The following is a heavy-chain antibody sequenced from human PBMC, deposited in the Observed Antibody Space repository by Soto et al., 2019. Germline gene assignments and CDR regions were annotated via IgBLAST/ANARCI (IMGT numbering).Heavy chain of an antibody. CDR1: GFSFSRYG. CDR2: ISYDESTT. Sequence: QVQLVESGGGVVQPGRSLRLSCAASGFSFSRYGIHWVRQAPGKGLEWVAVISYDESTTFYADYVKGRFTISRDNSKNTLFLQMNSLRPEDTAVYYCSKAMIGSYDSDAFDVWGQGTMVTVSS. D-gene: IGHD3-22*01. V-gene: IGHV3-30*18. CDR3: SKAMIGSYDSDAFDV. J-gene: IGHJ3*01.